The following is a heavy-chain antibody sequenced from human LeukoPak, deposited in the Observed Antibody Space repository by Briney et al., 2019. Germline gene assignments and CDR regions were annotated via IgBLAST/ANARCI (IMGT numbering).Heavy chain of an antibody. J-gene: IGHJ4*02. Sequence: IGVISYSGDTYYNPSLKSRVTISVDTSKNQFSLKLTSVTAADTAVYFCARHSRWDYHFDYWGQGTLVTVSS. D-gene: IGHD1-7*01. V-gene: IGHV4-39*01. CDR3: ARHSRWDYHFDY. CDR2: ISYSGDT.